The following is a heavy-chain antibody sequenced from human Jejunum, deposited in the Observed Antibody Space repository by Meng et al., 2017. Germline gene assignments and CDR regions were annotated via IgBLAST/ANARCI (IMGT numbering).Heavy chain of an antibody. D-gene: IGHD6-19*01. Sequence: GGSLRLSCAASGFTFSTYWMHWVRQAPGKGLVWVSRINSDGSSTNYADSVKGRFTISRDNAKNTLYLQMNSLRAEDTAVYYCAREYSSGYNAFAIWGQGTMVTVSS. CDR2: INSDGSST. V-gene: IGHV3-74*01. J-gene: IGHJ3*02. CDR3: AREYSSGYNAFAI. CDR1: GFTFSTYW.